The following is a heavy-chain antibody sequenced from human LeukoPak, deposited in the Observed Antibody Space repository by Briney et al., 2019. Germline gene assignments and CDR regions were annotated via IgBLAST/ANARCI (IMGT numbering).Heavy chain of an antibody. D-gene: IGHD3-22*01. CDR2: IKSKTDGGTT. V-gene: IGHV3-15*01. CDR1: GFTFSNAW. CDR3: TTDYRYYYDSSEWYFDL. J-gene: IGHJ2*01. Sequence: GGSLRLSCAASGFTFSNAWMSWVRQAPGKGLEWVGRIKSKTDGGTTDYAAPVKGRFAISRDDSKNTLYLQMNSLKTEDTAVYYCTTDYRYYYDSSEWYFDLWGRGTLVTVSS.